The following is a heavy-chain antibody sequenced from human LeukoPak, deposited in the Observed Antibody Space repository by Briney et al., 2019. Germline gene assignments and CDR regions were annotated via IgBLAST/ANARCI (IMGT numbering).Heavy chain of an antibody. CDR2: IYSGGST. CDR1: GFTVSSNY. J-gene: IGHJ6*02. V-gene: IGHV3-53*01. D-gene: IGHD3-16*01. CDR3: ARFGVPNYGMDV. Sequence: GGSLRLSCAASGFTVSSNYMSWVRQAPGKGLEWVSVIYSGGSTYYADSVKGRFTISRDNSKNTLYLQMNSLRAEDTAVYYCARFGVPNYGMDVWGQGTTVTASS.